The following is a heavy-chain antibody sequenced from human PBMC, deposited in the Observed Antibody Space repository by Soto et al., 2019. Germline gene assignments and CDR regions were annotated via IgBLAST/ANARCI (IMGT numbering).Heavy chain of an antibody. Sequence: GSLRLSCTASGFTFSMYWMHWVRQVPGKGPEWVSRISDDGSRADYADSVKGRFTISRGDAKNTLYLEMHVLRADDTAVYYCTRGPRPSSVGTGAFWGQGTPVTVSS. CDR1: GFTFSMYW. D-gene: IGHD3-10*01. J-gene: IGHJ4*02. CDR3: TRGPRPSSVGTGAF. V-gene: IGHV3-74*01. CDR2: ISDDGSRA.